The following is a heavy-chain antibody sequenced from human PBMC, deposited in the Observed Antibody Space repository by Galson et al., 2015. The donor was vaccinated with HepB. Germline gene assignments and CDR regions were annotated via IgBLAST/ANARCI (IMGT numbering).Heavy chain of an antibody. CDR3: AKQDIVVVPAAMSRDY. J-gene: IGHJ4*02. V-gene: IGHV3-30*02. D-gene: IGHD2-2*01. CDR2: IRYDGSNK. Sequence: SLRLSCAASGFTFSSYGMHWVRQAPGKGLEWVAFIRYDGSNKYYADSVKGRFTISRDNSKNTLYLQMNSLRAEDTAVYYCAKQDIVVVPAAMSRDYWGQGTLVTVSS. CDR1: GFTFSSYG.